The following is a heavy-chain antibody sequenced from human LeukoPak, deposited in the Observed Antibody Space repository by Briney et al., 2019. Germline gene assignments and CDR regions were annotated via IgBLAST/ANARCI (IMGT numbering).Heavy chain of an antibody. V-gene: IGHV4-59*01. Sequence: SETLSLTCTVSGGSISAYYWSWIRQPPGKGLEWIGYIYYSGSTNYNPSLKSRVTISVDTPKNQFSLKLSSVTAADTAVYYCAREGYSSGWFFDYWGQGTLVTVSS. D-gene: IGHD6-19*01. J-gene: IGHJ4*02. CDR3: AREGYSSGWFFDY. CDR1: GGSISAYY. CDR2: IYYSGST.